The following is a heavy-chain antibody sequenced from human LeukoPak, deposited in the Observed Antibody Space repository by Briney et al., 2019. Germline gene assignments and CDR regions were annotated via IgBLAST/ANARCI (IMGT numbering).Heavy chain of an antibody. J-gene: IGHJ5*02. V-gene: IGHV1-46*01. D-gene: IGHD4-17*01. CDR1: GYTFTSYY. CDR3: ARAADYGDYRNWFDP. Sequence: GASVKVSCKASGYTFTSYYLHWVRQAPGQGLEWMGIISPSGGSTTYAQKFQSRVTMTRDMSTSTVYMELSTLRSEDTAVYYCARAADYGDYRNWFDPWGQGTLVTVSS. CDR2: ISPSGGST.